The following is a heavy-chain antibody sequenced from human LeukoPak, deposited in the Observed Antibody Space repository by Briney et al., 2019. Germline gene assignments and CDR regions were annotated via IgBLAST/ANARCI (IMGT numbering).Heavy chain of an antibody. V-gene: IGHV4-39*01. Sequence: SEILSLTCTVSGASIRSSSYFWAWIRQPPGKGLEWIGSIYYTGSTHNNPSLKSRVTLSVDPSKNQFSLRLSSVTAADTAVYFCARPVEMSAYFQHWGQGTLVSVSS. J-gene: IGHJ1*01. CDR2: IYYTGST. CDR3: ARPVEMSAYFQH. D-gene: IGHD5-24*01. CDR1: GASIRSSSYF.